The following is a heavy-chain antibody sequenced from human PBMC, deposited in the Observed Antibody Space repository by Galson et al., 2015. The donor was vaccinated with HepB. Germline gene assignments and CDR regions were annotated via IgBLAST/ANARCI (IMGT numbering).Heavy chain of an antibody. Sequence: LSLTCTVSGYSINSGGYYWGWIRQPPEKGLEWIGTMYHSGAAYYNPSLKSRVTMSVDSSRNYFSLKLTSVTAADRAVYYCARHRGNYGFFEFDVWGQGTMVTVSS. CDR2: MYHSGAA. J-gene: IGHJ3*01. V-gene: IGHV4-39*01. D-gene: IGHD3-10*01. CDR3: ARHRGNYGFFEFDV. CDR1: GYSINSGGYY.